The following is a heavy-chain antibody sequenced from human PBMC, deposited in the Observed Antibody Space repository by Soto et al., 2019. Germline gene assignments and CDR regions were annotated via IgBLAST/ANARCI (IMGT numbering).Heavy chain of an antibody. Sequence: SETLSLTCAVYGGSFSGYYWSWIRQPPGKGLEWIGEINHSGSTNYNPSLKSRVTISVDTSKNQFSLKLSSVTAADTAVYYCARGRSSGRSVRHYYYYGMDVWGQGTTVTAP. CDR2: INHSGST. CDR1: GGSFSGYY. V-gene: IGHV4-34*01. D-gene: IGHD6-19*01. J-gene: IGHJ6*02. CDR3: ARGRSSGRSVRHYYYYGMDV.